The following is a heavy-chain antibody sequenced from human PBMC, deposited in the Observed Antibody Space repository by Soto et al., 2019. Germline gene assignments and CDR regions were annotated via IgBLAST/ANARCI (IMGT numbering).Heavy chain of an antibody. CDR1: VGSISSYY. CDR2: IYYSGST. J-gene: IGHJ5*02. CDR3: ARTRYCTNGVCYWFDP. Sequence: PSETLSLTCTVSVGSISSYYWSWIRQPPGKGLEWIGYIYYSGSTNYNPSLKSRVTISVDTSKNQFSLKLSSVTAADTAVYYCARTRYCTNGVCYWFDPWGQGTLVTVSS. D-gene: IGHD2-8*01. V-gene: IGHV4-59*01.